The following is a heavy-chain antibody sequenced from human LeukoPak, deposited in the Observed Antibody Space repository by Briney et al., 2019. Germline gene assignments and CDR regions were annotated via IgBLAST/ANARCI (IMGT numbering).Heavy chain of an antibody. V-gene: IGHV1-2*02. CDR2: INPNNCCT. D-gene: IGHD3-10*01. CDR3: ARGGFGELLWVY. CDR1: GCTFIDYH. J-gene: IGHJ4*02. Sequence: SVQVTCQASGCTFIDYHFHGVRQPPGQGLAWMGWINPNNCCTNYAQKFQGRVTLTRDTSISTAYMELRRLRSDDTAVYYCARGGFGELLWVYWGQGTLVSVSS.